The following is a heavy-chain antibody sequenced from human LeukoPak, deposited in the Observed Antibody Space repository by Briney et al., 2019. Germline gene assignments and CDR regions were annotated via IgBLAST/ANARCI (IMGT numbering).Heavy chain of an antibody. CDR3: ARDGSGFYLYNYMDV. CDR2: ISTVSTYT. CDR1: GFTFSSYW. D-gene: IGHD6-25*01. Sequence: GGSLRLSCAASGFTFSSYWMNWVRQAPGKGLEWVASISTVSTYTFYADSVKGRFTISRDNVRNSLYLQMSSLGAEDTAVYYCARDGSGFYLYNYMDVWGKGTTVTVSS. V-gene: IGHV3-21*01. J-gene: IGHJ6*03.